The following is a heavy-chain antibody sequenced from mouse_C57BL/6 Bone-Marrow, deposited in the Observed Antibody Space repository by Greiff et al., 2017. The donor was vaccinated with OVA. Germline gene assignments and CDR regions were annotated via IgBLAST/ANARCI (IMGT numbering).Heavy chain of an antibody. Sequence: EVQGVESGAELVRPGASVKLSCTASGFNIKDDYMHWVKQRPEQGLEWIGWIDPENGDTEYALKFQGKATITADTSSNTAYLQLSSLTSEDTAVYYCTSYGNFDYWGQGTTLTVSS. D-gene: IGHD2-1*01. CDR2: IDPENGDT. V-gene: IGHV14-4*01. CDR1: GFNIKDDY. CDR3: TSYGNFDY. J-gene: IGHJ2*01.